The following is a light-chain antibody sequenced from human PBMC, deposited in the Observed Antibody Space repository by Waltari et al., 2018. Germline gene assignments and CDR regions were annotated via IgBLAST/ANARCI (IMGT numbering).Light chain of an antibody. CDR1: QGTGRY. CDR2: FAS. J-gene: IGKJ1*01. CDR3: QQASRGPLT. Sequence: TCQAIQGTGRYLSWYQQKSGRSPKLLISFASSLESGVPSRFSGTGSGTDFTLTINSLQPEDIGTYYCQQASRGPLTFGQGT. V-gene: IGKV1-39*01.